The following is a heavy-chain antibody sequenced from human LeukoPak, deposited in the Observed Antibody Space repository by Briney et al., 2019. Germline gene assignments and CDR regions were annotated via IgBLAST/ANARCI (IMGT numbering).Heavy chain of an antibody. CDR1: GGTFSSYT. D-gene: IGHD6-13*01. J-gene: IGHJ6*04. CDR2: IVPIFGTA. V-gene: IGHV1-69*06. Sequence: SVKVSCKASGGTFSSYTISWVRQAPGQGLEWMGGIVPIFGTANYAQKFQGRVTITADKSTSTAFMELSSLRSEDTAVYYCARDSGSSWGLSGMDVWGKGTTVTVSS. CDR3: ARDSGSSWGLSGMDV.